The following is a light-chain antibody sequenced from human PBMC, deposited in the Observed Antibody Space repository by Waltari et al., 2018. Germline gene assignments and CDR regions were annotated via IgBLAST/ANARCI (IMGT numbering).Light chain of an antibody. CDR1: QSINRW. Sequence: DLQMTQSPSTLSASVGDTVSITCRASQSINRWLAWYQQKPGKAPNRLIYRASTLESGVPSRFSGSESGAEFTLTISSLQPDDFATYYCPKYSDDWTFGPGPTVEI. CDR2: RAS. CDR3: PKYSDDWT. J-gene: IGKJ1*01. V-gene: IGKV1-5*03.